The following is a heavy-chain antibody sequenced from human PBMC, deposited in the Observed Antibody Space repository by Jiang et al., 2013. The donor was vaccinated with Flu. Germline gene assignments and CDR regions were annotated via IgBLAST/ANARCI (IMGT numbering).Heavy chain of an antibody. Sequence: GSGLVKPSETLSLTCTVSGGSINNYYWSWIRQPPGKGLEWIGYIYYSGSTNYNPSLKSRVTISVDTSKNQFSLKLSSVTAADTAVYYCARQNGSYQQYYFDYWGQGTLVTVSS. V-gene: IGHV4-59*08. J-gene: IGHJ4*02. CDR2: IYYSGST. CDR3: ARQNGSYQQYYFDY. CDR1: GGSINNYY. D-gene: IGHD1-26*01.